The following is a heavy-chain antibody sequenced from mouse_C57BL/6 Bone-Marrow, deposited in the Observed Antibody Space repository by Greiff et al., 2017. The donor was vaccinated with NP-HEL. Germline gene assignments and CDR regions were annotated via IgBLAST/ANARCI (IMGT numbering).Heavy chain of an antibody. J-gene: IGHJ1*03. CDR3: ARGGYYYGSSSEGYFDV. Sequence: QVQLQQSGAELVRPRTSVKMSCKASGYTFTNYWIGWAKQRPGHGLEWIGDIYPGGGYTNYNEKFKGKATLTADKSSSTAYMQFSSLTSEDSAIYYCARGGYYYGSSSEGYFDVWGTGTTVTVSS. D-gene: IGHD1-1*01. CDR1: GYTFTNYW. CDR2: IYPGGGYT. V-gene: IGHV1-63*01.